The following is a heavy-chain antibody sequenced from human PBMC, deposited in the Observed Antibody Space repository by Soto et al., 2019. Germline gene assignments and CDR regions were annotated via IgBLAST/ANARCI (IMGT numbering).Heavy chain of an antibody. D-gene: IGHD3-16*01. CDR3: GRGCCGLWRDYANWLDP. Sequence: PSETLSLTCTVSGGSISSYYWSWIRQPPGKGLEWIGYIYYSGSTNYNPSLKSRVTISVDTPKHQFSLKLSSVTAADTAVYYCGRGCCGLWRDYANWLDPWGQGTLVTVSS. CDR2: IYYSGST. V-gene: IGHV4-59*01. CDR1: GGSISSYY. J-gene: IGHJ5*02.